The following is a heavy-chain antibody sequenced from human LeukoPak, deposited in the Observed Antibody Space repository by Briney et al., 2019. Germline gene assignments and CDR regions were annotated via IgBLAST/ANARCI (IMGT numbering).Heavy chain of an antibody. CDR1: GGSIRSSYYY. CDR2: IYDSGST. CDR3: ARVQGSRLRLGELFFDY. D-gene: IGHD3-16*01. V-gene: IGHV4-39*07. Sequence: PSENLSLTCTVSGGSIRSSYYYWGWIRQPPGKGLEWIVSIYDSGSTYYNPSLKSRVTISVDRSKNQFSLKLNSVTAADTAVYYCARVQGSRLRLGELFFDYWGQGTLVTVSS. J-gene: IGHJ4*02.